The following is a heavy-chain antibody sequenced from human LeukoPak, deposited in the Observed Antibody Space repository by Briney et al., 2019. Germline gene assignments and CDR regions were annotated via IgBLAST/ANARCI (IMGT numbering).Heavy chain of an antibody. D-gene: IGHD3-22*01. V-gene: IGHV4-39*01. CDR1: GGSITGSSYY. CDR2: MYYSGST. CDR3: ARQYYDNTGYYYFDY. J-gene: IGHJ4*02. Sequence: SETLSLTCTVSGGSITGSSYYRGWIRQPPGKGLDWIGSMYYSGSTYYNPSLKSRVTISADTSRNQFSLKLTSVTAADAAVYYCARQYYDNTGYYYFDYWGQGTLVAVSS.